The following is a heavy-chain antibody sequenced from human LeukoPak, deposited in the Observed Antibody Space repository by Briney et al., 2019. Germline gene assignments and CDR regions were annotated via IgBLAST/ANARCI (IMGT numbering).Heavy chain of an antibody. CDR3: ARHLGYCSSTSCFHNWFDP. J-gene: IGHJ5*02. CDR2: INHSGST. D-gene: IGHD2-2*01. CDR1: GGSFSGYY. Sequence: KASETLSLTCAVYGGSFSGYYWSWIRQPPGKGLEWIGEINHSGSTNYNPSLKSRVTISVDTSKNQFSLKLSSVTAADTAVYYCARHLGYCSSTSCFHNWFDPWGQGTLVTVSS. V-gene: IGHV4-34*01.